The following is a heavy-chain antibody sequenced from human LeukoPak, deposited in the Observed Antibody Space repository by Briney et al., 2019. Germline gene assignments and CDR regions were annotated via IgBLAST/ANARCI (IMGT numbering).Heavy chain of an antibody. Sequence: QTGGSLRLSCATSGFTFDNYAMHWVRQVPGKGLEWVSGISWNGDSIGYADSVKGRFTISRDIAKKSLYLQMNSLRVEDTALYYCAKDMNGYFAIDYWGQGTLVTVSS. V-gene: IGHV3-9*01. CDR2: ISWNGDSI. D-gene: IGHD3-9*01. CDR1: GFTFDNYA. J-gene: IGHJ4*02. CDR3: AKDMNGYFAIDY.